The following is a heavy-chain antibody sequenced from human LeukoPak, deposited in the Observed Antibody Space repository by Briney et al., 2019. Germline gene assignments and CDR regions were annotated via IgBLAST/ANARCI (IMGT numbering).Heavy chain of an antibody. CDR3: VRDSSHRYSGYDWVY. CDR1: GFSFSKFW. J-gene: IGHJ4*02. CDR2: ISHDGSQK. D-gene: IGHD5-12*01. V-gene: IGHV3-7*01. Sequence: PGGSLRLSCAASGFSFSKFWMSWVRQAPGKGLEWLAMISHDGSQKFYVDSVKGRFTISRDNAKNSLYLQMNSLRAEDTAVYYRVRDSSHRYSGYDWVYWGQGILVTVSS.